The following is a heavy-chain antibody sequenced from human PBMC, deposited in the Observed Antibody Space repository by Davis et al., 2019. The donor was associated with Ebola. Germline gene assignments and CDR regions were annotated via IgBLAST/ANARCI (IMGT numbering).Heavy chain of an antibody. CDR3: ARGDTLTGIYYYYGMDV. CDR2: IYYSWST. J-gene: IGHJ6*04. D-gene: IGHD7-27*01. V-gene: IGHV4-31*11. CDR1: GGSISSGGYY. Sequence: MPSETLSLTCAVSGGSISSGGYYWSWIRQHPGKGLEWIGYIYYSWSTYYNPSLKSRVTISVDTSKNQFSLKLSSVTAADTAVYYCARGDTLTGIYYYYGMDVWGKGTTVTVSS.